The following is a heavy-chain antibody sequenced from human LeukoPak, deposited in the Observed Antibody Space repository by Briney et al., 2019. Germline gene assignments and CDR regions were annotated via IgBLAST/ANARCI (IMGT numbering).Heavy chain of an antibody. J-gene: IGHJ4*02. V-gene: IGHV1-18*01. CDR2: ISGYNGNT. CDR1: GYTFTSYG. CDR3: ASRLMVEMATYFDY. Sequence: ASVKVSCKASGYTFTSYGITWVRQAPGQGLEWMGWISGYNGNTNYAQKFQGRVTITADESTHTAYMELSSLRSEDTAVYYCASRLMVEMATYFDYWGQGTLVTVSS. D-gene: IGHD5-24*01.